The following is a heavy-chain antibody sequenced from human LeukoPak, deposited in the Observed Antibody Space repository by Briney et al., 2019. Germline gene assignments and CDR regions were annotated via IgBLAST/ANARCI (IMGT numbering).Heavy chain of an antibody. Sequence: PGGSLRLSCAASGFTVSSNYMSWVRQAPGKGLEWVSVIYSGGSTYYADSVKGRFTISRDNSKNTLYLQMNSLRAEDTAVYYCARDKGFGELLRVWYFDLWGRGTLVTVSS. CDR3: ARDKGFGELLRVWYFDL. D-gene: IGHD3-10*01. CDR1: GFTVSSNY. V-gene: IGHV3-66*01. J-gene: IGHJ2*01. CDR2: IYSGGST.